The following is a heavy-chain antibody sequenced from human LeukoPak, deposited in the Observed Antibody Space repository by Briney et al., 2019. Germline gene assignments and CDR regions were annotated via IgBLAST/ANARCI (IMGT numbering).Heavy chain of an antibody. Sequence: TGGSLRLSCAASGFTFSSYAMSWVRQAPGKGLEWVSTISGSGGSTYYADSVKGRFTISRDNSKNTLYLQMNGLRAEDTAVYYCAKSFVVVVAATLDYWGQGTLVTVSS. CDR3: AKSFVVVVAATLDY. CDR1: GFTFSSYA. J-gene: IGHJ4*02. V-gene: IGHV3-23*01. CDR2: ISGSGGST. D-gene: IGHD2-15*01.